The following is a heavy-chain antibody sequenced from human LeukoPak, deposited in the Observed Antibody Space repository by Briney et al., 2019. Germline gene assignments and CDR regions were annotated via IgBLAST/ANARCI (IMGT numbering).Heavy chain of an antibody. J-gene: IGHJ6*04. V-gene: IGHV1-3*01. CDR1: GYTFTSYA. CDR2: INAGNGNT. D-gene: IGHD3-10*01. CDR3: AREFRSGSSYYYYYGMDV. Sequence: ASVKVSCKASGYTFTSYAVHWVRQAPGQRLEWMGWINAGNGNTKYSQKFQGRVTITRDTSASTAYMELSSLRSEDTAVYYCAREFRSGSSYYYYYGMDVWGKGTTVTVSS.